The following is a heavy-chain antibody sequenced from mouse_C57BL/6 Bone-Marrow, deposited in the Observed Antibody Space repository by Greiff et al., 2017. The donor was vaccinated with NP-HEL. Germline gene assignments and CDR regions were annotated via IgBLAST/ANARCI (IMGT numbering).Heavy chain of an antibody. CDR1: GYTFTSYT. Sequence: VKLVESGAELARPGASVKMSCKASGYTFTSYTMHWVKQRPGQGLEWIGYINPSSGYTKYNQKFKDKATLTADKSSSTAYMQLSSLTSEDSAVYYCARTNWDGGCWFAYWGQGTLVTVSA. CDR2: INPSSGYT. CDR3: ARTNWDGGCWFAY. J-gene: IGHJ3*01. D-gene: IGHD4-1*01. V-gene: IGHV1-4*01.